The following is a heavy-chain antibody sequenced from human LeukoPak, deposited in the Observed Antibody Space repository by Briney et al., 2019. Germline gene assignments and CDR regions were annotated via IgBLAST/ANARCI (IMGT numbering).Heavy chain of an antibody. CDR1: GYTLTELS. D-gene: IGHD3-22*01. CDR2: FDPEDGET. V-gene: IGHV1-24*01. J-gene: IGHJ4*02. CDR3: ATDSSSGYYLNY. Sequence: ASVNVSCKVSGYTLTELSMHWVRQAPGKGLEWMGGFDPEDGETIYAQKFQGRVTMTEDTSTDTAYMELSSLRSEDTAVYYCATDSSSGYYLNYWGQGTLVTVSS.